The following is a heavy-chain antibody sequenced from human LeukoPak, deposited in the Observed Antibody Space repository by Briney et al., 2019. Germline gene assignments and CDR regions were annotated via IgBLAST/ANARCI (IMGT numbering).Heavy chain of an antibody. CDR2: INHSGST. J-gene: IGHJ5*02. CDR3: ARGSGTYAP. Sequence: AETLSLTCAVYGGSFSGYYWSWIRHPPGKGLEWIGEINHSGSTNYNPSLKSRVTISVDPSKNQFSLNLSSVTAADTAVYFCARGSGTYAPWDQGTLVTVSS. V-gene: IGHV4-34*01. CDR1: GGSFSGYY. D-gene: IGHD1-26*01.